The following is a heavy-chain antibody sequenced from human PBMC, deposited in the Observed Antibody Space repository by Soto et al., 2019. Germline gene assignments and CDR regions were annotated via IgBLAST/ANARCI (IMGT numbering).Heavy chain of an antibody. CDR2: IKQAGSEK. J-gene: IGHJ4*02. CDR3: AREKRADGYFDY. CDR1: GFTFSAYW. D-gene: IGHD6-25*01. V-gene: IGHV3-7*01. Sequence: EVQLVESGGGLVQTGGSLRLSCAASGFTFSAYWISWVRQAPGKGLEWVANIKQAGSEKYYVDSVNGRFIISRDEAKNSLFLQVNSLRVEGTAVYYCAREKRADGYFDYWGQGTLVTVSS.